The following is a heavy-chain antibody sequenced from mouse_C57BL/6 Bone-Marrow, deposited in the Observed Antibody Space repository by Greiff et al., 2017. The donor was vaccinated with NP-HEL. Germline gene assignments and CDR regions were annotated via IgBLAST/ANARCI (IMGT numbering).Heavy chain of an antibody. V-gene: IGHV5-16*01. CDR2: INYDGSST. J-gene: IGHJ1*03. CDR3: AREYHYYGSGYFDV. D-gene: IGHD1-1*01. CDR1: GFTFSDYY. Sequence: EVKLVESEGGLVQPGSSMKLSCTASGFTFSDYYMAWVRQVPEKGLEWVANINYDGSSTYYLDSLKSRFIISRDNAKNILYLQMSSLKSEDTATYYCAREYHYYGSGYFDVWGTGTTVTVSS.